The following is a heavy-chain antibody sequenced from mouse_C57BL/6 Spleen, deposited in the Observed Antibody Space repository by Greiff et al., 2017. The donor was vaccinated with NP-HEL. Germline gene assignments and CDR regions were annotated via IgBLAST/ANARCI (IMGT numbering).Heavy chain of an antibody. CDR3: ARWGHDY. J-gene: IGHJ2*01. D-gene: IGHD3-3*01. V-gene: IGHV1-50*01. Sequence: QVQLQQPGAELVKPGASVKLSCKASGYTFTSYWMQWVKQRPGQGLEWIGEIDPSDSYTNYNQKFQGKATLTVDTSSSTAYMQLSSLTSEDSAVYYCARWGHDYWGQGTTLTVSS. CDR1: GYTFTSYW. CDR2: IDPSDSYT.